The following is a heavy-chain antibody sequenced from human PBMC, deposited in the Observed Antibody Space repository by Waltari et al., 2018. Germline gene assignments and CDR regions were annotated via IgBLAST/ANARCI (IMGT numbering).Heavy chain of an antibody. CDR3: ASTQYYYDTSRRATDDY. CDR2: INHSGST. Sequence: GKGLEWIGEINHSGSTNYNPSLPRRVTISVDTSKNPFSLKLSSVTAADTAVYYCASTQYYYDTSRRATDDYWGQGPLVTVSS. V-gene: IGHV4-34*01. J-gene: IGHJ4*02. D-gene: IGHD3-22*01.